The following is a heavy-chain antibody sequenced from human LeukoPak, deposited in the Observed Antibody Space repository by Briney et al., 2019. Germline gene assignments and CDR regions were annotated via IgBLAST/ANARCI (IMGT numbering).Heavy chain of an antibody. J-gene: IGHJ4*02. Sequence: GGSLRLSCAASGFTFSSYVIHWVRQAPGKRLEWAAVISYDGTNKFYADSVKGRFTISRDNSKNTLYLQMSSLRAEDTAVYYCAKAGCSGGSCSSGYWGQGTLVTVSS. V-gene: IGHV3-30*18. CDR3: AKAGCSGGSCSSGY. D-gene: IGHD2-15*01. CDR2: ISYDGTNK. CDR1: GFTFSSYV.